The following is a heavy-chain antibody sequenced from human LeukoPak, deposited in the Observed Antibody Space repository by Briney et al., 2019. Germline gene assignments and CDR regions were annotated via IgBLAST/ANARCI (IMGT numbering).Heavy chain of an antibody. V-gene: IGHV3-7*01. Sequence: GGSLRLSCEASGFSFNAFWMSRVRQAPGKGLEWVANIHRDGSVRHYVESVRGRFTISRDNARNSLSLQMNSLRVEDTAVYYCAREDGGWLRADLWGQGTLVTVSS. CDR3: AREDGGWLRADL. J-gene: IGHJ5*02. CDR2: IHRDGSVR. D-gene: IGHD5-24*01. CDR1: GFSFNAFW.